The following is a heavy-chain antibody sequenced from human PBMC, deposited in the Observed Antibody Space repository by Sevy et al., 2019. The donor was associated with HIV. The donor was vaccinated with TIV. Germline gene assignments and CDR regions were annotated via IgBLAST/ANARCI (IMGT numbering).Heavy chain of an antibody. J-gene: IGHJ4*02. D-gene: IGHD3-9*01. CDR1: GFTFSSYA. V-gene: IGHV3-23*01. CDR2: ISGSGGST. CDR3: ANTNRAILTGYYNNY. Sequence: GGSLRLSCAASGFTFSSYAMSWVRQAPGKGLEWVSAISGSGGSTYYADSVKGRFTISRDNSKNTLYLQMNSLRAEDTAVYYCANTNRAILTGYYNNYWGQGTLVTVSS.